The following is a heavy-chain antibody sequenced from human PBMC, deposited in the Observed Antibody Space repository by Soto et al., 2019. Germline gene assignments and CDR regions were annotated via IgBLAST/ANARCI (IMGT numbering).Heavy chain of an antibody. V-gene: IGHV3-53*01. D-gene: IGHD2-21*02. CDR1: GFTVSGNY. CDR3: ASAGVLLEPSQPLLGAFDL. CDR2: IYSGGST. Sequence: GGSLRLSCAASGFTVSGNYMSWVRQAPGKGLEWVSVIYSGGSTYYADSVKGRFTISRDNSKNTLYLQMNSLRAEDTAVYSGASAGVLLEPSQPLLGAFDLWGQGTMVTVSS. J-gene: IGHJ3*01.